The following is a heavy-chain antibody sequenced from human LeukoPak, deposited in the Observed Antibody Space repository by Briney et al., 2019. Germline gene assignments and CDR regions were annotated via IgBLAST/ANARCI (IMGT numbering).Heavy chain of an antibody. Sequence: ASVKVSCKASRYTFTSYDINGVGQAPGQGGEGMGWINPNSGGTNYAQKFQGRVTMTRETHISTAYMEVSRLRYNDAAGCYCARGGAMGRGVTDYYYYYRDVWRKRTRV. CDR3: ARGGAMGRGVTDYYYYYRDV. CDR2: INPNSGGT. CDR1: RYTFTSYD. J-gene: IGHJ6*03. D-gene: IGHD3-10*01. V-gene: IGHV1-2*02.